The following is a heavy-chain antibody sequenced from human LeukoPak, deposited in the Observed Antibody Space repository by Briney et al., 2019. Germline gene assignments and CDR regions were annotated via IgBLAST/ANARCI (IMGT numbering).Heavy chain of an antibody. CDR1: GFTFSSYW. Sequence: PGGSLRLSCAASGFTFSSYWMHWVRQAPGKGLVWVSLINSDGSSTGYADSVEGRFTISRDNAKNTLYLQMNSLRAEDTAVYYCARDYGDAFDIWGQGTMVTVSS. V-gene: IGHV3-74*01. D-gene: IGHD4-17*01. J-gene: IGHJ3*02. CDR3: ARDYGDAFDI. CDR2: INSDGSST.